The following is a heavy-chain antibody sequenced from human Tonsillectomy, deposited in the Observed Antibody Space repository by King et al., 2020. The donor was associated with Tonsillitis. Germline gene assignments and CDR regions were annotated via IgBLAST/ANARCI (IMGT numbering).Heavy chain of an antibody. V-gene: IGHV3-23*04. Sequence: VQLVESGGGLVQPGGPRRLSCAASGFTFRSYAMSGVPQAPGRGREGVSVISGSGGSTYYAASVKGRFTISRDNSKNTLYLTMNSLRAEDTAVYYCAKTVYYGSGSYFDAFDIWGQGTMVTVSS. CDR3: AKTVYYGSGSYFDAFDI. D-gene: IGHD3-10*01. J-gene: IGHJ3*02. CDR1: GFTFRSYA. CDR2: ISGSGGST.